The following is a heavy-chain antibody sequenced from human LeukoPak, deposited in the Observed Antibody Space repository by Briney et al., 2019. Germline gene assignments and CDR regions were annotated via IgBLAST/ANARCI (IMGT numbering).Heavy chain of an antibody. CDR1: GDSVSSNRVA. CDR2: TFYRSKWYI. J-gene: IGHJ6*02. CDR3: ARVGGSYSYGMDV. D-gene: IGHD5-12*01. V-gene: IGHV6-1*01. Sequence: SQTLSLTCAISGDSVSSNRVAWSWIRQSPSRGLEWLGRTFYRSKWYIDYAESVKSRISINPDTSKNQFSLQLNSVTPEDTAVYYCARVGGSYSYGMDVWGQGTTVTVSS.